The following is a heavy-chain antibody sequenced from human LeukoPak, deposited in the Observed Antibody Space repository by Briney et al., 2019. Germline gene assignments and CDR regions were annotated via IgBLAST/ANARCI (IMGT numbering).Heavy chain of an antibody. V-gene: IGHV3-21*01. CDR3: ARDLGGSYCKLSVGFDY. Sequence: PGGSLRLSCAASGFTFSSYSMNWVRQAPGKGLEWVSSISSSSSYIYYADSVKGRFTISRDNAKNSLYLQMNSLRAEDTAVYYCARDLGGSYCKLSVGFDYWGQGTLVTVSS. CDR2: ISSSSSYI. CDR1: GFTFSSYS. D-gene: IGHD1-26*01. J-gene: IGHJ4*02.